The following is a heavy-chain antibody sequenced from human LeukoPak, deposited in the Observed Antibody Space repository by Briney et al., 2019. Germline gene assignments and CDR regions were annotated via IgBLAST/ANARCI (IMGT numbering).Heavy chain of an antibody. Sequence: GGSLRLSCAASGFTFSSYSMNWVRQAPGKGLEWVAFIRYDGSNKYYADSVKGRFTISRDNSKNTLYLQMNSLRAEDTAVYYCAKVSTTRTYYDFWSGPNWFDPWGQGTLVTVSS. V-gene: IGHV3-30*02. J-gene: IGHJ5*02. CDR3: AKVSTTRTYYDFWSGPNWFDP. CDR1: GFTFSSYS. D-gene: IGHD3-3*01. CDR2: IRYDGSNK.